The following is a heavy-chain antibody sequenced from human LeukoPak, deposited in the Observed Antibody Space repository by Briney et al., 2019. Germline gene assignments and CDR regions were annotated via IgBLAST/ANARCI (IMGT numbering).Heavy chain of an antibody. J-gene: IGHJ3*02. CDR3: ARNDGYHDMLTGYRAFDI. Sequence: SETLSLTCSVSGVSISGYYWSWIRQPPGKQLEWIGYIYRSESSNYNPSLKSRVTMPLDTPNNQLSLKLSSVTAADTAVYYCARNDGYHDMLTGYRAFDIWGPGTMVTVSS. CDR2: IYRSESS. CDR1: GVSISGYY. V-gene: IGHV4-59*01. D-gene: IGHD3-9*01.